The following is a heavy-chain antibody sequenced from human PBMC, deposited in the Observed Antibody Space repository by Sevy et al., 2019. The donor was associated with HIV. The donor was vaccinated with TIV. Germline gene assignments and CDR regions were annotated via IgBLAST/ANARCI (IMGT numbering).Heavy chain of an antibody. CDR2: IRYDGSNK. V-gene: IGHV3-30*02. CDR3: ARGTPAFCTGGVCFNWFDP. CDR1: RFSFNGYG. J-gene: IGHJ5*02. Sequence: GGSLRLSCAASRFSFNGYGMHWVRQAPGKGLEWVAFIRYDGSNKYYADSVKGRFTISRDDSKNKLDLQMNSLRAEDTALYYCARGTPAFCTGGVCFNWFDPWGQGTLVTVSS. D-gene: IGHD2-8*02.